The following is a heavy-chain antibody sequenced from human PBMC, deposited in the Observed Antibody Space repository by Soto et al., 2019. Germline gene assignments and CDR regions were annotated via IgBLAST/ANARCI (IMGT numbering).Heavy chain of an antibody. D-gene: IGHD3-10*01. CDR1: GFSLSTSGVG. J-gene: IGHJ4*02. CDR2: IYWDDDK. Sequence: QITLKASGPTLVNPTQPLTLTCTFSGFSLSTSGVGVGWIRQPPGKALECLALIYWDDDKRYSSSLKSRLTITKDNSKNPVVLIMTNMDPVDTATYYCAISSEYGSGSLDYWGQGTMVTVSS. V-gene: IGHV2-5*02. CDR3: AISSEYGSGSLDY.